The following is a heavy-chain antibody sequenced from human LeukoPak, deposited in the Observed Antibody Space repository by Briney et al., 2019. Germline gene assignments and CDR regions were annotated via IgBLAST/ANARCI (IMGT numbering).Heavy chain of an antibody. CDR3: ARGVEPLAANTLAY. D-gene: IGHD1-14*01. CDR1: GFTFTSYA. Sequence: GGSLRLSCAASGFTFTSYAISWVRQAPGKGLEWVSAISGSGGSTYYADSVQGRFTISRDNSKNTLYLEMNSLSPDDTAVYYYARGVEPLAANTLAYWGQGTLVTVSS. J-gene: IGHJ4*02. V-gene: IGHV3-23*01. CDR2: ISGSGGST.